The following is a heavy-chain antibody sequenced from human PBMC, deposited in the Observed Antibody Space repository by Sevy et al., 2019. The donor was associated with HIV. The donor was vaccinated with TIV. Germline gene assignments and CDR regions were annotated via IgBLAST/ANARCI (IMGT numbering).Heavy chain of an antibody. CDR1: GYSISSGSY. CDR3: ARDKAYGLHDY. CDR2: INHSGTT. Sequence: SETLSLTCAVSGYSISSGSYWAWIRRPPGKGLEWIGSINHSGTTFYNPSLTSPKSRVTISVDTSKNQFSLKLSSVTASDTAVYYCARDKAYGLHDYWGQGILVTVSS. D-gene: IGHD3-10*01. V-gene: IGHV4-38-2*02. J-gene: IGHJ4*02.